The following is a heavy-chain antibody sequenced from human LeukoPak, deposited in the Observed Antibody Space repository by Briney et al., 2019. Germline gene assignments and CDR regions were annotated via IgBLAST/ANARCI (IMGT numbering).Heavy chain of an antibody. D-gene: IGHD3-16*02. CDR2: ISSSSSTI. J-gene: IGHJ4*02. CDR3: ARATPYYDYVWGSYRWGLPDY. Sequence: GSLRLSCAASGFTFSSYSMNWVRQAPGKGLEWVSYISSSSSTIYYADSVKGRFTISRDNAKNSLYLQMNSLRAEDTALYYCARATPYYDYVWGSYRWGLPDYWGQGTLVAVSS. CDR1: GFTFSSYS. V-gene: IGHV3-48*01.